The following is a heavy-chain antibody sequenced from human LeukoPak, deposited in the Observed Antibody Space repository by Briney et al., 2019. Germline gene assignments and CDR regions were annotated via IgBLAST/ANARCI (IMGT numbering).Heavy chain of an antibody. V-gene: IGHV1-69*04. CDR2: IIPILGIA. D-gene: IGHD1-14*01. CDR1: GGTFSSYA. CDR3: ARVPSGWFDP. Sequence: SVKVSCKASGGTFSSYAISWVRQAPGQGLEWMGRIIPILGIANYAQKFQGRVTITADKSASTAYMELSSLRSEDTAVYYCARVPSGWFDPWGQGTLVTVSS. J-gene: IGHJ5*02.